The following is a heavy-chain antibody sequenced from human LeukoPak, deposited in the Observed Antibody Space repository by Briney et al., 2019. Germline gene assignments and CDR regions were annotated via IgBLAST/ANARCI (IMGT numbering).Heavy chain of an antibody. CDR1: GGSISSSSYY. CDR2: IYYSGST. V-gene: IGHV4-39*07. Sequence: SETLSLTCAVSGGSISSSSYYWGWIRQPPGKGLEWIGSIYYSGSTYYNPSLKSRVTISVDTSKNQFSLKLSSVTAADTAVYYCARDRRYSGSSPVDYWGQGTLVTVSS. CDR3: ARDRRYSGSSPVDY. J-gene: IGHJ4*02. D-gene: IGHD1-26*01.